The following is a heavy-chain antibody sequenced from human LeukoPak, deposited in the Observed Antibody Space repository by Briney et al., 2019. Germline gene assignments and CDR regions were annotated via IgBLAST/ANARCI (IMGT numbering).Heavy chain of an antibody. V-gene: IGHV3-21*01. CDR2: ISSSSSYI. CDR1: GFTFSDHY. J-gene: IGHJ4*02. D-gene: IGHD5-18*01. CDR3: ARGRRGYSYDDY. Sequence: GGSLRLSCAASGFTFSDHYMNWVRQAPGKGLEWVSSISSSSSYIYYADSVKGRFTISRDNAKNSLYLQMNSLRAEDTAVYYCARGRRGYSYDDYWGQGTLVTVSS.